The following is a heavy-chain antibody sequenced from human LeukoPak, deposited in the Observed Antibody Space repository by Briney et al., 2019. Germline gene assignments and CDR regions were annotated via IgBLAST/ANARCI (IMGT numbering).Heavy chain of an antibody. CDR1: GYTFTSYG. CDR2: ISAYNGNT. V-gene: IGHV1-18*01. D-gene: IGHD6-19*01. J-gene: IGHJ5*02. CDR3: ARDSTSQEYSSGWYWFDP. Sequence: ASVKVSCKASGYTFTSYGISWVRQAPGQGLEWMGWISAYNGNTDYAQKLQGRVTMTTDTSTSTAYMELRSLRPDDTAVYYCARDSTSQEYSSGWYWFDPWGQGTLVTVSS.